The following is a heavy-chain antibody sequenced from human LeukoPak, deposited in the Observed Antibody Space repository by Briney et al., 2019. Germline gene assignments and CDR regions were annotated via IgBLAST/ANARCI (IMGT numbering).Heavy chain of an antibody. Sequence: SETLSLTCTVSGGSISSSSYYWGWIRQPPGKGLEWIGSIYYSGSTYYNPSLKSRVTISVDRSKNQFSLKLSSVTAADTAVYYCARGRGYCSSTSCPTRYYYYYMDVWGKGTTVTVSS. V-gene: IGHV4-39*07. CDR1: GGSISSSSYY. CDR2: IYYSGST. CDR3: ARGRGYCSSTSCPTRYYYYYMDV. J-gene: IGHJ6*03. D-gene: IGHD2-2*01.